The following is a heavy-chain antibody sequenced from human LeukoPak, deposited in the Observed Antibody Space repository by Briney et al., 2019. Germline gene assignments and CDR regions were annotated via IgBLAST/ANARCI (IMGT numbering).Heavy chain of an antibody. J-gene: IGHJ4*02. CDR1: GFTFSSYA. D-gene: IGHD6-19*01. Sequence: SGGSLRLSCAASGFTFSSYAMSWVRQAPGKGLEWVSAISGSGGSTYYADSVKGRFTISRDNSKNTLYLQMNSLRAEDTAVYYCASPPGGYSSGWSEFDYWGQGTLVTVSS. V-gene: IGHV3-23*01. CDR2: ISGSGGST. CDR3: ASPPGGYSSGWSEFDY.